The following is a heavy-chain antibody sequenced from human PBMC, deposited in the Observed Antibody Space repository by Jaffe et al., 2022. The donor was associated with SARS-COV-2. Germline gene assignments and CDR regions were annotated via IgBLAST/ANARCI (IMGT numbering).Heavy chain of an antibody. J-gene: IGHJ5*01. CDR2: IIPKLGTT. CDR3: ARGGYYASTNFDS. Sequence: QLVQSEAEGKKPGSSVKVSCKATGDTFSSHSVHWVRQAPGQGLVWMGGIIPKLGTTMYAQVFQARLTLTADELTSTAYMELNSLRSEDTALYFCARGGYYASTNFDSWGQGTLVTVSP. D-gene: IGHD3-16*01. CDR1: GDTFSSHS. V-gene: IGHV1-69*01.